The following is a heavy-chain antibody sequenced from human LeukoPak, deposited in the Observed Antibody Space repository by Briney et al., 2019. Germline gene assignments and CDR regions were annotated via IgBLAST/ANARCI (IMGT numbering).Heavy chain of an antibody. J-gene: IGHJ4*02. CDR1: GFTFSSYA. CDR3: ARGSTYYDSSGQVPFDY. D-gene: IGHD3-22*01. CDR2: ISYDGSNK. Sequence: PGGSLRLSCAASGFTFSSYAMHWVRQAPGKGLEWVAVISYDGSNKYYADSVKGRFTISRDNSKNMLYLQMNSLRAEDTAVYYCARGSTYYDSSGQVPFDYWGQGTLVTVSS. V-gene: IGHV3-30-3*01.